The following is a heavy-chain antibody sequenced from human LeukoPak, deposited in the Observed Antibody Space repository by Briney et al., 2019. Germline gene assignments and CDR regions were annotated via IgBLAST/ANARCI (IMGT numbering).Heavy chain of an antibody. CDR1: GFTLSSYV. J-gene: IGHJ4*02. CDR3: ARSTRRGSYDS. V-gene: IGHV3-7*03. Sequence: GGSLRLSCAASGFTLSSYVIHWVRQAPGKGLEWVANIKQDGSDKYYVDSVKGRFTISRDNGKNSLYLEMNSLRAEDTAMYYCARSTRRGSYDSWGQGALVTVSS. D-gene: IGHD1-26*01. CDR2: IKQDGSDK.